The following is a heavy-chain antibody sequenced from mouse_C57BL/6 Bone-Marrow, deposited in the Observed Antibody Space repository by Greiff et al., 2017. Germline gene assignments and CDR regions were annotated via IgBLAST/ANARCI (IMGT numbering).Heavy chain of an antibody. CDR2: IYPGSGNT. Sequence: VQLQQSGPELVKPGASVKISCKASGYSFTSYYIHWVKQRPGQGLEWIGWIYPGSGNTKYNEKFKGKATLTADTSSSTAYMQLSSLTSEDSAVYYCARLTSNYVRAMDYWGQGTSVTVAS. D-gene: IGHD2-5*01. CDR1: GYSFTSYY. J-gene: IGHJ4*01. V-gene: IGHV1-66*01. CDR3: ARLTSNYVRAMDY.